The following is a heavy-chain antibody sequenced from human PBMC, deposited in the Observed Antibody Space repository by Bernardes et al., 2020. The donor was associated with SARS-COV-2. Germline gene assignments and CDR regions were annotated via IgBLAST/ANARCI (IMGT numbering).Heavy chain of an antibody. CDR1: GFTFSSYD. Sequence: VGSLSLSCAASGFTFSSYDMHWVRQATGQGLEWVSAIGTAGDTYYPGSVKGRFTISRENAKNSLYLQMNSLRAGDTAVYYCARGDSSGYQVDYWGQGTLVTVSS. J-gene: IGHJ4*02. V-gene: IGHV3-13*01. CDR3: ARGDSSGYQVDY. CDR2: IGTAGDT. D-gene: IGHD3-22*01.